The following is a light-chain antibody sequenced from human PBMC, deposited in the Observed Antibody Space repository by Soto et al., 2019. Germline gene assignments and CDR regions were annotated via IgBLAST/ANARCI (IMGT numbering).Light chain of an antibody. V-gene: IGLV2-14*03. CDR3: SSYTSSSTHV. CDR1: SSDVGGYNF. Sequence: QSVLTQPASVSGSPGQSITISCTGASSDVGGYNFVSWYQQHPGKVPKLMIYDVSSRPSGVSDRFSGSKSGNTASLTISGLQAEDEGDYYRSSYTSSSTHVFGSGTKLTVL. CDR2: DVS. J-gene: IGLJ1*01.